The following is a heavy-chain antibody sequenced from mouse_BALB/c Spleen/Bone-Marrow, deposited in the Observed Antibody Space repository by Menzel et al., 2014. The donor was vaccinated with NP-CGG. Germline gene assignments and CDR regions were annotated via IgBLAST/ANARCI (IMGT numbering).Heavy chain of an antibody. V-gene: IGHV1S126*01. CDR1: GYPFTSYW. D-gene: IGHD2-3*01. J-gene: IGHJ2*01. Sequence: QVQLQQSGPQLVRPGASVKISCKASGYPFTSYWMHWVKQRPGQGLEWIGMIDPSDSETRLNQKFKDKATLTVDKSSSTAYMQLSSPTSEDSAVYYCARGDDGYYGDYWGQGTTLTVSS. CDR2: IDPSDSET. CDR3: ARGDDGYYGDY.